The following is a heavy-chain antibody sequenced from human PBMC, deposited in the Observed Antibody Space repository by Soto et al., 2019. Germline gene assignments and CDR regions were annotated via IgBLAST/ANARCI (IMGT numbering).Heavy chain of an antibody. V-gene: IGHV1-24*01. Sequence: SAKVSCKVSGYTLTELSMHWVRQAPGKGLEWMGGFDPEDGETIYAQKFQGRVTMTEDTSTDTAYMELSSLRSEDTAVYYCATGFLETTVTSAATYGMDVWGQGTTVTVSS. J-gene: IGHJ6*02. CDR2: FDPEDGET. CDR3: ATGFLETTVTSAATYGMDV. D-gene: IGHD4-17*01. CDR1: GYTLTELS.